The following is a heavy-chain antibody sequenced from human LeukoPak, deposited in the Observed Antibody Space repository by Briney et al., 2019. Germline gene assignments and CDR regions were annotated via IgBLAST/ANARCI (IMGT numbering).Heavy chain of an antibody. CDR3: AKEGVLLFGSYFFDY. Sequence: GGSLRLSCAASGFTLSSYAMSWVRQAPGKGLEWVSAISGSGGGTYYADSVKGRFTISRDNSKNTLYLQMNSLSAEDTAVYYCAKEGVLLFGSYFFDYWGQGTLVTVSS. J-gene: IGHJ4*02. CDR1: GFTLSSYA. CDR2: ISGSGGGT. D-gene: IGHD3-10*02. V-gene: IGHV3-23*01.